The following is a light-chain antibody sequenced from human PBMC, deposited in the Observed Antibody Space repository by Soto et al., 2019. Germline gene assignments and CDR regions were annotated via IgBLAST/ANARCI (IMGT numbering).Light chain of an antibody. V-gene: IGKV1-5*01. CDR1: QSISSW. CDR2: DAS. J-gene: IGKJ1*01. Sequence: DIQMTQSPSTLSASVGDRVTITCRASQSISSWLAWYQQKPGKAPKLLIYDASSLESGVPSRFSGSGSGTEFTLTISSLQPDDFGTYYCQEYNSDSWTFGQGTKVEIK. CDR3: QEYNSDSWT.